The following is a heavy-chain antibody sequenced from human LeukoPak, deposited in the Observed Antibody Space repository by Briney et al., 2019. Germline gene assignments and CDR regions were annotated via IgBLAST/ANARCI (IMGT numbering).Heavy chain of an antibody. J-gene: IGHJ6*03. Sequence: GGSLRLSCAASGFTFSSYWMSWVRQAPGKGLEWVANIKQDGGEKYYVDSVKGRFTISRDNAKNSLYLQMNSLRAEDTAVYYCARDEGGYYGSGSYRYYYYYMDVWGKGTTVTVSS. CDR3: ARDEGGYYGSGSYRYYYYYMDV. CDR2: IKQDGGEK. D-gene: IGHD3-10*01. V-gene: IGHV3-7*01. CDR1: GFTFSSYW.